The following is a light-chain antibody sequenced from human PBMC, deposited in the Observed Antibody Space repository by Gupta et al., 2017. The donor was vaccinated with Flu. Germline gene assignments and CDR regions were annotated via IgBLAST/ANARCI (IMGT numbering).Light chain of an antibody. Sequence: GQTVKSTRGGSNIERKPVQWYQQRPGESPTTVVYEDSHRPSGIPERFSGSSARNTATPSLSKSVAKDEDEDDCYVWASRSIHGVFGGGTKLTVL. V-gene: IGLV3-21*02. CDR3: YVWASRSIHGV. CDR2: EDS. CDR1: NIERKP. J-gene: IGLJ3*02.